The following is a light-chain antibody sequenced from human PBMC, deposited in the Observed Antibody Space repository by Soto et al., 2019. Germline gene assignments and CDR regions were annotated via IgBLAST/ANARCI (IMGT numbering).Light chain of an antibody. CDR2: EVS. Sequence: QSALTQPASVSGSPGQSITISCTGTSSDVGAYNYVSWYQQHPGKAPKLIISEVSNRPSGVSNRFSGSKSGNTASLTISGLQAEDEADYYCSSYTSNSTVVFGGGTKLTVL. CDR1: SSDVGAYNY. J-gene: IGLJ2*01. CDR3: SSYTSNSTVV. V-gene: IGLV2-14*01.